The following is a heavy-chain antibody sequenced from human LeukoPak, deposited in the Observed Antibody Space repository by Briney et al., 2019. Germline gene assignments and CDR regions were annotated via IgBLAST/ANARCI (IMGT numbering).Heavy chain of an antibody. J-gene: IGHJ4*02. Sequence: GESLKISCAASGFTFSSYWMYWVRQAPGKGLVWVSRINSDGSSTSYADSVKGRFTISRDNAKNTLYLQMNSLRAEDTAVYYCARELRFLEWSLYDYWGQGTLVTVSS. V-gene: IGHV3-74*01. D-gene: IGHD3-3*01. CDR1: GFTFSSYW. CDR2: INSDGSST. CDR3: ARELRFLEWSLYDY.